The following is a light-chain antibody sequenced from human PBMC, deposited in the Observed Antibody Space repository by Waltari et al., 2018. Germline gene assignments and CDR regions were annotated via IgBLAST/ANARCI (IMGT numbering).Light chain of an antibody. Sequence: EIEMIQSPSSGSASVGDRDLITCRARLPASTWLAWYQQKPGNSPNLLIYHASSLQSGAPSRFSGSGSGTDFTLNISSLQPEVSATYSGQQGDRVPPTFGEGTKVEIK. CDR3: QQGDRVPPT. V-gene: IGKV1-12*01. CDR2: HAS. J-gene: IGKJ1*01. CDR1: LPASTW.